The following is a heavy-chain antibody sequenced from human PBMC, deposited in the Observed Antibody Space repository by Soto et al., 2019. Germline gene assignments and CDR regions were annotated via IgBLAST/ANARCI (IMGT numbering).Heavy chain of an antibody. CDR1: GYTLPELF. Sequence: GPQVKVSGKLSGYTLPELFMLWVGRAPGKGLEWMVGVDDEETQTIYAQKIQGRVTMTEHTSTDTAYMELRRMRSEEKVVYYCAIGRVVAAAVVNETFEISGHGTLV. V-gene: IGHV1-24*01. D-gene: IGHD2-2*01. CDR2: VDDEETQT. J-gene: IGHJ3*02. CDR3: AIGRVVAAAVVNETFEI.